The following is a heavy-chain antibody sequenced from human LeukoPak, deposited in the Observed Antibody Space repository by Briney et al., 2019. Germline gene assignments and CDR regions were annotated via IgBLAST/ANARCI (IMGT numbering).Heavy chain of an antibody. Sequence: GASVKVSCKASGYTFSDYSMHWGRQAPGQGLEWRGWINPNSGGTNYAQKFQGRVTMTRDTSISTAYMELSRLRSDDTAVYYCARVDYQSNGSGKGGFDPWGQGTLVTVSS. CDR1: GYTFSDYS. CDR3: ARVDYQSNGSGKGGFDP. J-gene: IGHJ5*02. CDR2: INPNSGGT. V-gene: IGHV1-2*02. D-gene: IGHD3-10*01.